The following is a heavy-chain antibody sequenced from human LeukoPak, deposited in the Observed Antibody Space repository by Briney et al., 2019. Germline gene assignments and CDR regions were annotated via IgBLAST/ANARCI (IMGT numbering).Heavy chain of an antibody. J-gene: IGHJ4*02. CDR2: ISAYTGNT. V-gene: IGHV1-18*01. D-gene: IGHD5-24*01. Sequence: ASVKVSCKTTGYFFGTYGISWVRQAPGQGLEWMGWISAYTGNTSYAQKLQGRVTMTTDTSTSTAYMELRSLRSDDTAVYYCARGDGYNGSDYWGQGTLVTVSS. CDR3: ARGDGYNGSDY. CDR1: GYFFGTYG.